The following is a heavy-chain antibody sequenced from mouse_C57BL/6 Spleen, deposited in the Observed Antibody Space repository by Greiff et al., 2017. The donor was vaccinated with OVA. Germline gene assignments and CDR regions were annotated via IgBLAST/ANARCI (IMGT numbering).Heavy chain of an antibody. CDR3: ASGVSTVVAFDY. D-gene: IGHD1-1*01. J-gene: IGHJ2*01. V-gene: IGHV5-4*01. Sequence: EVQVVESGGGLVKPGGSLKLSCAASGFTFSSYAMSWVRQTPEKRLEWVATISDGGSYTYYPDNVKGRFTISRDNAKNNLYLKMGHMKSEDTAMYYCASGVSTVVAFDYWGQGTTLTVSS. CDR2: ISDGGSYT. CDR1: GFTFSSYA.